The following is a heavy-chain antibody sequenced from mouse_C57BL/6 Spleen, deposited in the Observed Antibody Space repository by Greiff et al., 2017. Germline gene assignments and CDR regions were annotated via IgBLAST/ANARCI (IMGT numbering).Heavy chain of an antibody. Sequence: EVQLQQSGPELVKPGASVKISCKASGYTFTDYYMNWVKQSHGKSLEWIGDINPNNGGTSYNQKFKGKATLTVDKSSSTAYMELRSLTSEDSAVYYCARGSGSLYAMDYWGQGTSVTVSS. CDR1: GYTFTDYY. CDR3: ARGSGSLYAMDY. J-gene: IGHJ4*01. V-gene: IGHV1-26*01. CDR2: INPNNGGT. D-gene: IGHD3-1*01.